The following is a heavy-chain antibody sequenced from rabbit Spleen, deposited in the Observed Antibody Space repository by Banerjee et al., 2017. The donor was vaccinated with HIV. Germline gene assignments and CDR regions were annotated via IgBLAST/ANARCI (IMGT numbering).Heavy chain of an antibody. D-gene: IGHD4-2*01. V-gene: IGHV1S45*01. J-gene: IGHJ4*01. CDR3: ARGGYGGHIYAMGL. CDR2: IFSSSDIT. CDR1: GFSFSSSYY. Sequence: QEQLEESGGDLVKPEGSLTLTCTASGFSFSSSYYMYWVRQAPGKGLEWIGCIFSSSDITWYASWAKGRFTISKTSSTTVTLQITSLTDADTASYFCARGGYGGHIYAMGLWVPGTLVTVS.